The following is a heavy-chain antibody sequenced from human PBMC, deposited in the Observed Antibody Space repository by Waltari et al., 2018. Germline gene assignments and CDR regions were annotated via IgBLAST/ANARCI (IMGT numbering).Heavy chain of an antibody. CDR3: ATTSGTNWHLNY. V-gene: IGHV3-33*01. CDR2: IWFDGVGK. Sequence: QVQVVESGGGVVQPARSLRLSCGVSGLTFNNYCMHWVRQAPGKGLKWVVIIWFDGVGKYYADSVKGRFTISRDNSKNSLYLQMNSLRAEDTAVYYCATTSGTNWHLNYWGQGTLVTVSS. CDR1: GLTFNNYC. J-gene: IGHJ4*02. D-gene: IGHD1-1*01.